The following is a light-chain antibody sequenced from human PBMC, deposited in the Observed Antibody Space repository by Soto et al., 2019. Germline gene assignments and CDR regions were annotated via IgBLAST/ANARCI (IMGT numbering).Light chain of an antibody. V-gene: IGLV1-40*01. CDR1: SSNIGAGYD. Sequence: QSVLTQPPSVSGPPGQRVTISCTGSSSNIGAGYDVHWYQQLPGTAPKLLIYGNSNRPSGVPDRFSGSKSGTSASLAITGLQAEDEADYYCQSYDISLSAYVVFGGGTKVTVL. CDR3: QSYDISLSAYVV. J-gene: IGLJ2*01. CDR2: GNS.